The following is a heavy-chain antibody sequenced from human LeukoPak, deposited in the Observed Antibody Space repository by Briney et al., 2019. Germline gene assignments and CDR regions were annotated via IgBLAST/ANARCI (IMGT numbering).Heavy chain of an antibody. Sequence: ASVKVSCTASGYTFTSYGISWVRQAPGQGLEWMGWISAYNGNTNYAQKLQGRVTMTTDTSTSTAYMELRSLRSDDTAVYYCARMAAAGPAGWFDPWGQGTLATVSS. V-gene: IGHV1-18*04. CDR3: ARMAAAGPAGWFDP. J-gene: IGHJ5*02. D-gene: IGHD6-13*01. CDR2: ISAYNGNT. CDR1: GYTFTSYG.